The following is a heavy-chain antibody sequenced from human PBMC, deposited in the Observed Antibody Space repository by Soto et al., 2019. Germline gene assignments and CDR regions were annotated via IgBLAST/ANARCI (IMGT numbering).Heavy chain of an antibody. CDR2: ISGSGGST. D-gene: IGHD6-19*01. CDR3: APVAGTGSY. J-gene: IGHJ4*02. Sequence: PGGPLRLSCAASGFIFSSYALSLVLHALRKGLEWVSAISGSGGSTYYADSVKGRFTISRDNSKNTLYLQMNSLRAEDTAVYYCAPVAGTGSYWGQGTLVTVSS. V-gene: IGHV3-23*01. CDR1: GFIFSSYA.